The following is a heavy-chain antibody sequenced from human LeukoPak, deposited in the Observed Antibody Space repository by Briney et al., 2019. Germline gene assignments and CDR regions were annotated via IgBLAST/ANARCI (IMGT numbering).Heavy chain of an antibody. CDR1: GYTFTGYY. J-gene: IGHJ4*02. D-gene: IGHD6-13*01. V-gene: IGHV1-2*02. CDR3: ARAPPRGWQQLAL. Sequence: ASVKVSCKASGYTFTGYYMHWVRQAPGQGLEWMGWINPNSGGTNYAQKFQGRVTMTRDTSISTAYMELSRLRSDDTAVYYCARAPPRGWQQLALGGQGTLVTVSS. CDR2: INPNSGGT.